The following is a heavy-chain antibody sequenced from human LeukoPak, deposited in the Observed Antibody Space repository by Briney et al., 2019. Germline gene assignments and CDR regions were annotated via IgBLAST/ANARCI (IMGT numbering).Heavy chain of an antibody. Sequence: GASVKVSCKVSGYTLTELSMHWVRQAPGKGLEWMGGFDPEDGETIYAQKFQGRVTMTEDTSTDTAYMELSSLRSEDTAVYYCATSRSGYYRIRAFDIWGQGTMVTVSS. CDR1: GYTLTELS. CDR3: ATSRSGYYRIRAFDI. J-gene: IGHJ3*02. D-gene: IGHD3-22*01. CDR2: FDPEDGET. V-gene: IGHV1-24*01.